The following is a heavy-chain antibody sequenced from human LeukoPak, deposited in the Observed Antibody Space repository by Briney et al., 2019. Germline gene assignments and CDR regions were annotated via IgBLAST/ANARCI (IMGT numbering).Heavy chain of an antibody. CDR2: IKQDGSEK. CDR1: GFTFSSYW. V-gene: IGHV3-7*03. Sequence: GGSLRLSCAASGFTFSSYWMSWVRQAPGKGLEWVANIKQDGSEKYYVDSVKGRFTISRDNAKNSLYLQMNSLRAEDTAVYYCARVSPGYCGGGSCYSVYFQHWGQGTLVTVSS. J-gene: IGHJ1*01. CDR3: ARVSPGYCGGGSCYSVYFQH. D-gene: IGHD2-15*01.